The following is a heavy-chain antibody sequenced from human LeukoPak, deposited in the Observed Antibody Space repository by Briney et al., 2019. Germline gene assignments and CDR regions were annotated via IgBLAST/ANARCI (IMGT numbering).Heavy chain of an antibody. J-gene: IGHJ2*01. CDR3: ARRRGYSYDNWYFDL. CDR2: IYYSGST. CDR1: GGSFSGYY. D-gene: IGHD5-18*01. Sequence: SETLSLTCAVYGGSFSGYYWSWIRQPPGKGLEWIGYIYYSGSTNYNPSLKSRVTISVDTSKNQFSLKLSSVTAADTAVYYCARRRGYSYDNWYFDLWGRGTLVTVSS. V-gene: IGHV4-59*08.